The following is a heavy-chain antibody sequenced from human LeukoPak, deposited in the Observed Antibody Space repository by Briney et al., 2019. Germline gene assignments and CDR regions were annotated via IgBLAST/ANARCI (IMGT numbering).Heavy chain of an antibody. J-gene: IGHJ4*02. Sequence: SETLSLTCTVSGGSISSSSYYWGWIRQPPGKGLEWIGSIYYSGSTYYNPSLKSRVTISVDTSKNQFSLKLSSVTAADTAVYYCARSVSAAAGTDVFYWGQGTLVIVSS. CDR3: ARSVSAAAGTDVFY. CDR2: IYYSGST. V-gene: IGHV4-39*01. D-gene: IGHD6-13*01. CDR1: GGSISSSSYY.